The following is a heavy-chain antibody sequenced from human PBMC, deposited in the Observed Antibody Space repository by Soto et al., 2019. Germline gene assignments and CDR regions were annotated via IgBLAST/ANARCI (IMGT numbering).Heavy chain of an antibody. V-gene: IGHV3-33*01. CDR2: LWSNGITR. CDR3: ARDLSYWSLLIDH. J-gene: IGHJ4*02. D-gene: IGHD2-8*02. CDR1: GFSLSRYG. Sequence: GGSLRLSCTASGFSLSRYGLHWIRQAPGKGLEWVASLWSNGITRSYADSVKGRFTISRDTSENMLYLQMNSLGAEDTAVYYCARDLSYWSLLIDHWGQGTLVTVS.